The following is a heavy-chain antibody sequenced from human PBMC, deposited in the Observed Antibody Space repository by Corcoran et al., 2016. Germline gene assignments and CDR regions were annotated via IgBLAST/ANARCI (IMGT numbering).Heavy chain of an antibody. D-gene: IGHD3-9*01. V-gene: IGHV7-4-1*01. Sequence: QVQLVQSGSELKKPGASVKVSCKASGYTFTSYAMNWVRQAPGQGLEWMGWINTNTGNPTYAQGLTGRFVFSLDTSVSTAYLQICSLKAEDTAVYYCARGSPLRYFDWLLFYYYGMDVWGQGTTVTVSS. CDR2: INTNTGNP. CDR1: GYTFTSYA. J-gene: IGHJ6*02. CDR3: ARGSPLRYFDWLLFYYYGMDV.